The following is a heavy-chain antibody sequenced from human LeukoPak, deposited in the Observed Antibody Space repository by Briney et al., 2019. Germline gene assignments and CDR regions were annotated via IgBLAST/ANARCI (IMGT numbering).Heavy chain of an antibody. CDR2: IYYSGST. J-gene: IGHJ5*02. V-gene: IGHV4-59*01. CDR1: GGSITIYY. Sequence: PETLSLTSTVSGGSITIYYWSWVRHPPGKGLEWIGYIYYSGSTNYNTSLKSGVTISVATSKKQFSLKLSSVTAADTAVYYCAREGLGGYSSSWYSRGWFDPWGQGTLVTVSS. D-gene: IGHD6-13*01. CDR3: AREGLGGYSSSWYSRGWFDP.